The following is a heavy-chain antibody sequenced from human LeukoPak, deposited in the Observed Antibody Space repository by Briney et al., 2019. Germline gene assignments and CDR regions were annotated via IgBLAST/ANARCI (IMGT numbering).Heavy chain of an antibody. Sequence: ASVKVSCKVSGYTLTELSMHWVRQAPGKGLEWMGGFDPEDGETIYAQKFQGRVTMTGDTSTDTAYMELSSLRSEDTAVYYCATDRGSSSWYFFDYWGQGTLVTVSS. D-gene: IGHD6-13*01. J-gene: IGHJ4*02. V-gene: IGHV1-24*01. CDR3: ATDRGSSSWYFFDY. CDR1: GYTLTELS. CDR2: FDPEDGET.